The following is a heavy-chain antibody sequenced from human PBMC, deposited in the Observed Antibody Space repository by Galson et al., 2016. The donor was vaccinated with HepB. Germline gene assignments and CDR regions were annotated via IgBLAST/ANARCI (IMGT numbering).Heavy chain of an antibody. V-gene: IGHV3-23*01. J-gene: IGHJ4*02. CDR2: IAAGSDGS. CDR3: VRDNFADY. CDR1: GFTLSNYP. Sequence: SLRLPCAASGFTLSNYPLNWVSQAPGKGLQWVSTIAAGSDGSYYEDSVRGRFTISRDNSKTNLSLQMNNLGVEDTALYFCVRDNFADYWGQGTLVTVSS. D-gene: IGHD4-23*01.